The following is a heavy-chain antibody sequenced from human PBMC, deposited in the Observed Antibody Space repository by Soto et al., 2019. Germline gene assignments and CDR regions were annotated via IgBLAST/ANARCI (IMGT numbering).Heavy chain of an antibody. J-gene: IGHJ4*02. CDR2: MNPNSGNT. V-gene: IGHV1-8*01. D-gene: IGHD5-18*01. CDR1: GYTFTSYD. CDR3: ARYRYSYGSDY. Sequence: QVQLVQSGAEVKKPGASVKVSCKASGYTFTSYDINWVRQATGQGLEWMGWMNPNSGNTGYAQKFQGRVTMTRNTSISTAYMDLRSLRSQDPAVYYCARYRYSYGSDYWGQGTLVTLSS.